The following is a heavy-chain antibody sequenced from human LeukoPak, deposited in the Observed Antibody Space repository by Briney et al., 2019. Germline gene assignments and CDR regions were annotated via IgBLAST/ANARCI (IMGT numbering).Heavy chain of an antibody. D-gene: IGHD2-21*01. CDR3: AREVSAQAIHGFDP. CDR1: GLTFSRNG. CDR2: IQYDGSSK. V-gene: IGHV3-30*02. Sequence: PGGSLRLSCAASGLTFSRNGMHWVRQAPGKGLEWLAFIQYDGSSKYYADSVKGRFTFSRDNSKKTLWVKMKILRGEDTAVYYCAREVSAQAIHGFDPWGQGTLVTVSS. J-gene: IGHJ5*02.